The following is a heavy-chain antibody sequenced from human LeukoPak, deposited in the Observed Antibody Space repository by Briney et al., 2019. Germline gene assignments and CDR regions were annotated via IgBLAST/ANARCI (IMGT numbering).Heavy chain of an antibody. V-gene: IGHV4-39*07. CDR3: ARNFSSGWFDY. Sequence: NPSETLSLTCTVSGGSISSSNYYWGWIRQPPGKGLEWIGSIYYSGSTSYNPSLKSRVTISVDTSKNQFSLKVSSVTAADTAVYYCARNFSSGWFDYWGQGNLVTVSS. J-gene: IGHJ4*02. D-gene: IGHD6-19*01. CDR1: GGSISSSNYY. CDR2: IYYSGST.